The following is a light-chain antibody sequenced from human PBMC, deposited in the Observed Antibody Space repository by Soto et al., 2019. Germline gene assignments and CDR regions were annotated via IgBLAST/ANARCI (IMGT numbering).Light chain of an antibody. Sequence: DIQMTQSPSTLSASVGDRVTITCRASQSINSWLAWYQQKPGKAPKLLIYKASSLQGGVPSRFSGSGSGTEFTLTISSLQPDDFATYYCQQYNSFGTFGQGTKVEIK. J-gene: IGKJ1*01. CDR2: KAS. V-gene: IGKV1-5*03. CDR3: QQYNSFGT. CDR1: QSINSW.